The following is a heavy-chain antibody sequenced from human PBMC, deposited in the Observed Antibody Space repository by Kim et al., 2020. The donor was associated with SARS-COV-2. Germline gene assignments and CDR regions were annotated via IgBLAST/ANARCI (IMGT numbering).Heavy chain of an antibody. D-gene: IGHD3-10*01. CDR3: ARWFGDRVFYMDV. J-gene: IGHJ6*02. Sequence: GGSLRLSCAASGYMFSNYGMHWVRQAPGKGLEWVAVTWFDGSQKYYADSVKGLFSISKDNSKSTLFLQMNSLRAEDTAVYYCARWFGDRVFYMDVWGQGTTVTVSS. V-gene: IGHV3-33*08. CDR1: GYMFSNYG. CDR2: TWFDGSQK.